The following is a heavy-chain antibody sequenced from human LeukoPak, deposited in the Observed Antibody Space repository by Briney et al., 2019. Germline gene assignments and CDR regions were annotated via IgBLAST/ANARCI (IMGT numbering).Heavy chain of an antibody. CDR2: IKQDGSER. CDR3: ATGAGCGY. Sequence: GGSLRLSCAASGFTFSRYWKTWVRQAPGEGLEWVANIKQDGSERNYVDSVKGRFTISRDNAKNSLYLQMNTLRDEDTAVYYCATGAGCGYWGQGTLVTVSS. J-gene: IGHJ4*02. CDR1: GFTFSRYW. V-gene: IGHV3-7*03. D-gene: IGHD6-19*01.